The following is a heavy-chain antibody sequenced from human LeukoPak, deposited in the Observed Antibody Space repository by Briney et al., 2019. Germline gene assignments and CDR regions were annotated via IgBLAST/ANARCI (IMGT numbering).Heavy chain of an antibody. CDR3: ARRNTEVPDTLPLNAFDV. V-gene: IGHV4-39*01. CDR2: MFYSGST. J-gene: IGHJ3*01. CDR1: CGSMKTPGHY. D-gene: IGHD1/OR15-1a*01. Sequence: PSETLSLTCSVSCGSMKTPGHYWDWIRQSPGKGLEWIGSMFYSGSTYFNPSLRRRVTISGDTSTNRISLSLTSVTAADTAVYYCARRNTEVPDTLPLNAFDVWGQGATVIVSS.